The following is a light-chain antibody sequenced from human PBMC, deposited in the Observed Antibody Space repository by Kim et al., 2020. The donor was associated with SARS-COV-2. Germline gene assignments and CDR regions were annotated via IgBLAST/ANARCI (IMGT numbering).Light chain of an antibody. CDR2: AAS. CDR3: KKGNSAPWT. CDR1: QDISNY. Sequence: APVEDTVTITGRASQDISNYLAWFRLKPGKAPKFLIYAASALQPGVPGRFGGSGSGTDLTLTVTSRQPEDVATYYSKKGNSAPWTFGQRTKVDIK. J-gene: IGKJ1*01. V-gene: IGKV1-27*01.